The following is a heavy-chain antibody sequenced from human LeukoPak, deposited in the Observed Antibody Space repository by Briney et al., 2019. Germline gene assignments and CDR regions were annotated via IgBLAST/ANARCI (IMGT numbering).Heavy chain of an antibody. CDR2: IYHSGST. Sequence: SETLSLTCTVSGGSISSYYWSWIRQPPGKGLEWIGEIYHSGSTNYNPSLKSRVTISVDKSKNQFSLKLSSVTAADTAVYYCASLRGYSYGYGYWGQGTLVTVSS. J-gene: IGHJ4*02. CDR3: ASLRGYSYGYGY. D-gene: IGHD5-18*01. CDR1: GGSISSYY. V-gene: IGHV4-59*12.